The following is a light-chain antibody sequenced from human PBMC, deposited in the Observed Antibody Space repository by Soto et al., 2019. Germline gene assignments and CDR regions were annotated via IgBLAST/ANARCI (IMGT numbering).Light chain of an antibody. CDR2: EVS. CDR1: SSDVGGYNY. J-gene: IGLJ1*01. Sequence: QSVLTQPASVSGSPGQSITISCTGTSSDVGGYNYVSWYQQHPGKAPKLMIYEVSNRPSGVSNRFSGSKSGNTASLTISGLQAEDEADYYCSSYTSSTPYVFGTGT. CDR3: SSYTSSTPYV. V-gene: IGLV2-14*01.